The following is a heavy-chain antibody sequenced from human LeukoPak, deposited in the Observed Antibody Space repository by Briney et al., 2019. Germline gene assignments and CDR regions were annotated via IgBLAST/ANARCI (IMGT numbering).Heavy chain of an antibody. CDR1: GASISGYF. CDR3: SRDMVRETLMYWFDP. CDR2: IYGSGST. D-gene: IGHD3-10*01. Sequence: SETLSLTCTVSGASISGYFWCWIRQSAGKGLEWIGRIYGSGSTNYNPSLESRATVSSDTSKNQFSLKLRSVTAADTAVYYCSRDMVRETLMYWFDPWGPGILVTVS. V-gene: IGHV4-4*07. J-gene: IGHJ5*02.